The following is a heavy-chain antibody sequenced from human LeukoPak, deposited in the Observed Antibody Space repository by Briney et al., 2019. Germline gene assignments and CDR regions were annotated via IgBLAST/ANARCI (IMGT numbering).Heavy chain of an antibody. D-gene: IGHD3-10*02. J-gene: IGHJ4*02. CDR2: IKQDGSEK. Sequence: PGGSLRLSCAASGFTFSSYSMNWVRQAPGKGLEWVANIKQDGSEKYYVDSVKGRFTISRDNAKNSLYLQMNSLRAEDTAVYYCARDLFGESLFDYWGQGTLVTVSS. CDR3: ARDLFGESLFDY. CDR1: GFTFSSYS. V-gene: IGHV3-7*01.